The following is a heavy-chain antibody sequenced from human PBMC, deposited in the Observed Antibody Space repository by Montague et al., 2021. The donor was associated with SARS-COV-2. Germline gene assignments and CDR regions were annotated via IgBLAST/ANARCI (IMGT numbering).Heavy chain of an antibody. CDR1: GFTFSDSS. D-gene: IGHD6-13*01. CDR2: IQTGSDYI. CDR3: ARDNSGWSRDY. Sequence: FLRLSCAASGFTFSDSSMTWVRQTPGKGLEWVSTIQTGSDYIYYAESLKGRFTISRDDAQNSLFLQMNGLTADDTAVYYCARDNSGWSRDYWGQGTLVTVSS. V-gene: IGHV3-21*01. J-gene: IGHJ4*02.